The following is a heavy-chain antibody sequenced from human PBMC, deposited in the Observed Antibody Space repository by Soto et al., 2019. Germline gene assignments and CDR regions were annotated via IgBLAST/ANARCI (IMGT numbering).Heavy chain of an antibody. D-gene: IGHD3-3*01. CDR2: ISAYNGNT. V-gene: IGHV1-18*01. CDR3: ARDRGYYDFWSGSAREYFDY. Sequence: ASVKVSCKASGYTFTSYGISWVRQAPGQGLEWMGWISAYNGNTNYAQKLQGRVTMTTDTSTSTAYMELWSLRSDDTAVYYCARDRGYYDFWSGSAREYFDYWGQGTLVTVSS. J-gene: IGHJ4*02. CDR1: GYTFTSYG.